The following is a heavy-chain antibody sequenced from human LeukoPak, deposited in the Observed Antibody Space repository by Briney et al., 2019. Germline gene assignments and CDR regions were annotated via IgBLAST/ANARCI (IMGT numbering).Heavy chain of an antibody. CDR2: VNSDGSST. CDR1: GFTFNSYW. D-gene: IGHD1-26*01. V-gene: IGHV3-74*01. J-gene: IGHJ4*02. CDR3: ARSMNSGSYPDY. Sequence: GGSLRLSCAASGFTFNSYWMHWVRHAPGKGLVWVSRVNSDGSSTSYADSVKGRFTISRDNAKNTVYLQMNSLRAEDTAVYYCARSMNSGSYPDYWGQGTLVTVSS.